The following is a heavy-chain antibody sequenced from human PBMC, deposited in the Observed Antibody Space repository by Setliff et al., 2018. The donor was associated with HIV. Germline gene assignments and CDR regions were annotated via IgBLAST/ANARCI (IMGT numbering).Heavy chain of an antibody. Sequence: SETLSLTCAVYGGSFSDNYWSWIRQSPGKGLEWIGEINHSGRTKYSPSLKSRVTISVDTSKSQFSLRLNSVTATDTALYYCARGRFHRLHRPYSGSGSLGIQYFDYWGQGTLVTVSS. D-gene: IGHD3-10*01. CDR2: INHSGRT. CDR3: ARGRFHRLHRPYSGSGSLGIQYFDY. J-gene: IGHJ4*02. CDR1: GGSFSDNY. V-gene: IGHV4-34*01.